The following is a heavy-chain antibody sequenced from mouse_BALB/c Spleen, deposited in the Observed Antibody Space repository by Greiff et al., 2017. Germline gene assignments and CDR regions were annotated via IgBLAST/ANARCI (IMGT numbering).Heavy chain of an antibody. CDR1: GYTFTSYT. V-gene: IGHV1-4*02. D-gene: IGHD1-1*01. Sequence: VQLQQSAAELARPGASVKMSCKASGYTFTSYTMHWVKQRPGQGLEWIGYINPSSGYTEYNQKFKDKTTLTADKSSSTAYMQLSSLTSEDSAVYYCARRDYYGSRYFDVWGAGTTVTVSS. CDR3: ARRDYYGSRYFDV. CDR2: INPSSGYT. J-gene: IGHJ1*01.